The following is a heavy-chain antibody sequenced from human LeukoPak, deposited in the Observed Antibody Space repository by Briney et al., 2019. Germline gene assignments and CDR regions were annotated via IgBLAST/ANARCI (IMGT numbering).Heavy chain of an antibody. J-gene: IGHJ6*04. D-gene: IGHD4-11*01. CDR2: FEPEDGET. V-gene: IGHV1-24*01. CDR1: GYTLTKLS. Sequence: EASVKVSCKVSGYTLTKLSMHCVRQAPGKGLEWMGGFEPEDGETIYAQKFQGRVTMTEDTSTDTAYMELSSLRSEDTAVYYCATTDPRFYSNYVYYYGMDVWGKGTTVTVSS. CDR3: ATTDPRFYSNYVYYYGMDV.